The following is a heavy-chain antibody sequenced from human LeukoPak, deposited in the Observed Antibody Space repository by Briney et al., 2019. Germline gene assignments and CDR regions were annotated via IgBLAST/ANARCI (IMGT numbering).Heavy chain of an antibody. CDR3: ARGYYYDSSGYPPDAFDI. J-gene: IGHJ3*02. CDR2: ISTSSSYI. Sequence: GGSLRLSCEASGFIFSRYSMNWVRQAPGKGLEWVSSISTSSSYIYYADSVKGRFTISRDNAKNSLYLQMNGLRAEDTAVYYCARGYYYDSSGYPPDAFDIWGQGTMVTVSS. V-gene: IGHV3-21*06. D-gene: IGHD3-22*01. CDR1: GFIFSRYS.